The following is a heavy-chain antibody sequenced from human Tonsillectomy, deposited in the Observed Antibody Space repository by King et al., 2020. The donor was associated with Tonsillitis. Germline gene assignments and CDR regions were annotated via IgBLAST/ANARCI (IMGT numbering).Heavy chain of an antibody. Sequence: HVQLQESGPGLVKPSETLSLTCTVSGGSISTYYWSWIRQPPGKGLEWIADIYNSGSTNYNPPLKSRVTISVHTSTNQFSLKLNSVTAADTAVYYCAGDGGYSSGWYDRMDAFDIWGHGTMVTVSS. V-gene: IGHV4-59*01. CDR2: IYNSGST. J-gene: IGHJ3*02. CDR3: AGDGGYSSGWYDRMDAFDI. D-gene: IGHD6-19*01. CDR1: GGSISTYY.